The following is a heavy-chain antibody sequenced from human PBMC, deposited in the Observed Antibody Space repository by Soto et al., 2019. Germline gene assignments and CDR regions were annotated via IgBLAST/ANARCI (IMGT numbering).Heavy chain of an antibody. CDR2: IKSKSDGETA. CDR3: AITAMIPRASPTRFDY. Sequence: GGSLRLSCAASGLTFSNVWMTWVRQAPGKGLEWVGRIKSKSDGETADVAAPVKARFTISRDDSKNTVFLEMNSLKSEDTALYYCAITAMIPRASPTRFDYWRRGTQVTVSS. V-gene: IGHV3-15*01. CDR1: GLTFSNVW. J-gene: IGHJ4*02. D-gene: IGHD5-18*01.